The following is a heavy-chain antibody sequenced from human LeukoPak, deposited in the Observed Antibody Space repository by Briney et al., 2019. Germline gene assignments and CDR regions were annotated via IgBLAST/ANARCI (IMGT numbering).Heavy chain of an antibody. D-gene: IGHD3-16*01. V-gene: IGHV1-2*02. J-gene: IGHJ3*02. Sequence: ASVKVSCKASGYTFTGYDMHWVRQAPGQGLEWMGWINPNSGGTNYAQKFQGRVTMTRDTSTSTVYMELSSLRSEDTAVYYCAGEGVWGRNDAFDIWGQGTMVTVSS. CDR2: INPNSGGT. CDR3: AGEGVWGRNDAFDI. CDR1: GYTFTGYD.